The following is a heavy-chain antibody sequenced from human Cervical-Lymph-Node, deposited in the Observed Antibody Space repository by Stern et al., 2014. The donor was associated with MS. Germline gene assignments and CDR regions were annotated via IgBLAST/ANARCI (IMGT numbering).Heavy chain of an antibody. V-gene: IGHV4-59*01. CDR1: GGSISSYY. Sequence: QVQLQESGPGLVKPSETLSLTCTVSGGSISSYYWSWIRQPPGKGLEWIGYIYYSGSTNYNPSLKSRVTISVDTSKNQFSLKLSSLTAADTAVYYCARGATQAFDPWGQGTLVTVSS. CDR2: IYYSGST. J-gene: IGHJ5*02. CDR3: ARGATQAFDP.